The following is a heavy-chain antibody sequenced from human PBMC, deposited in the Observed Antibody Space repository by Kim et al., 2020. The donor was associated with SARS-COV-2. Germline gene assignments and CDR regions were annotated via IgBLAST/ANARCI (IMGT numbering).Heavy chain of an antibody. V-gene: IGHV3-30*02. J-gene: IGHJ4*02. CDR3: AKDYVTAAASYYFGY. D-gene: IGHD6-13*01. Sequence: ASVQGRLTIARDNSKNTLYLQMGSLRGEDSAVYYCAKDYVTAAASYYFGYWGQGALVTVSS.